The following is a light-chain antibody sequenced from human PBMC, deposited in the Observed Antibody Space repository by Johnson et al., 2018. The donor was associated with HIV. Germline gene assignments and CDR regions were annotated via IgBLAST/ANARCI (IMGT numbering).Light chain of an antibody. J-gene: IGLJ1*01. CDR2: EDT. CDR1: SSNIGDNY. Sequence: QSVLTQPPSVSAAPGQKVTISCSGSSSNIGDNYVSWYQQVPGTAPKLLIYEDTKRPSGIPDRFSGSKSGTSATLAITGLQTGDEADYYCGTWNTRLSAGHVFGTGTKVTAL. CDR3: GTWNTRLSAGHV. V-gene: IGLV1-51*02.